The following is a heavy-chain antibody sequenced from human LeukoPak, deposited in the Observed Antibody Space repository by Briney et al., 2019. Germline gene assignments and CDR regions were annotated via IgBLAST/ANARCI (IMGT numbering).Heavy chain of an antibody. CDR2: IYSGGST. CDR3: ALVVTPYNWFDP. CDR1: GFTVSNNY. V-gene: IGHV3-53*01. J-gene: IGHJ5*02. Sequence: PGGSLRLSCAPSGFTVSNNYMSWVRQAPGKGLEWVSVIYSGGSTYYADSVKGRFTISRDNSKNTLYLQMNSLRAEDTAVYYCALVVTPYNWFDPWGQGTLVTVSS. D-gene: IGHD3-22*01.